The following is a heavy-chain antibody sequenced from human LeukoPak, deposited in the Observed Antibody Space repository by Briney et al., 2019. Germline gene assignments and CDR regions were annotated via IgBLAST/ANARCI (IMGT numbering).Heavy chain of an antibody. Sequence: GGSLRLSCAASGFTFSSYSMNWVRQAPGKGLEWASSISSSSSYIYYADSVKGRFTISRDNAKNSLYLQMNSLRAEDTAAYYCATHSGSYSFDYWGQGTLVTVSS. D-gene: IGHD1-26*01. CDR1: GFTFSSYS. V-gene: IGHV3-21*01. CDR3: ATHSGSYSFDY. CDR2: ISSSSSYI. J-gene: IGHJ4*02.